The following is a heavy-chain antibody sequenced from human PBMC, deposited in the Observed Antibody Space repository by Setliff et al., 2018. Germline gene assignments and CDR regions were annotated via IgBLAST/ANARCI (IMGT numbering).Heavy chain of an antibody. CDR2: ISWNSGSI. Sequence: GGSLRLSCAASGFTFDDYAMHWVRQAPGKGLEWVSGISWNSGSIGYADSVKGRFTISRDNAKNSLYLQMNSLRAEDTAVYYCARRGQGFNNPFDYWGQGTLVTVSS. D-gene: IGHD3-9*01. CDR3: ARRGQGFNNPFDY. CDR1: GFTFDDYA. J-gene: IGHJ4*02. V-gene: IGHV3-9*01.